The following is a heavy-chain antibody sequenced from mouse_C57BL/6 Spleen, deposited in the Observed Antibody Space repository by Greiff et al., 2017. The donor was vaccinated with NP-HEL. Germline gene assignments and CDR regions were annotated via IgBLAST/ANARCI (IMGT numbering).Heavy chain of an antibody. CDR2: IDPNSGGT. CDR1: GYTFTSYW. J-gene: IGHJ4*01. D-gene: IGHD2-3*01. V-gene: IGHV1-72*01. CDR3: AREVIYDGYYGGAMDY. Sequence: VQLQQSGAELVKPGASVKLSCKASGYTFTSYWMHWVKQRPGRGLEWIGRIDPNSGGTKYNEKFKSKATLTVDKPSSTAYMQLSSLTSEDSAVYYCAREVIYDGYYGGAMDYWGQGTSVTVSS.